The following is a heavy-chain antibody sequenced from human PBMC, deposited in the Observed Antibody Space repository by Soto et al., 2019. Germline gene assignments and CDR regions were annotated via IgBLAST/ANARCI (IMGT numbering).Heavy chain of an antibody. J-gene: IGHJ5*02. CDR3: ARRHGVATTNGWFDP. Sequence: QVQLVESGGGVVQPGRSLRLSCAASGFTFSSYGIHWVRQAPGKGLEWVAVINYDGSNKYYADSVKGRFTISRDNSKNKMHLQMTSSRADDTAVEYCARRHGVATTNGWFDPWGQGTLVTVSS. CDR2: INYDGSNK. CDR1: GFTFSSYG. D-gene: IGHD2-8*01. V-gene: IGHV3-30*19.